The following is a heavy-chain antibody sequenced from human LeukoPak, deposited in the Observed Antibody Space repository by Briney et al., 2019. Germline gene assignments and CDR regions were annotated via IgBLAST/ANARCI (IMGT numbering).Heavy chain of an antibody. CDR1: GGSISSYY. CDR2: IYYSGST. D-gene: IGHD3-3*01. Sequence: SETLSLTCTVSGGSISSYYWSWIRQPPGKGLEWIGYIYYSGSTNYNPSLKSRVTISVDTSKHQFSLKLSSVTAADTAVYYCASALTIFGVAAFDYWGQGTLVTVSS. J-gene: IGHJ4*02. V-gene: IGHV4-59*01. CDR3: ASALTIFGVAAFDY.